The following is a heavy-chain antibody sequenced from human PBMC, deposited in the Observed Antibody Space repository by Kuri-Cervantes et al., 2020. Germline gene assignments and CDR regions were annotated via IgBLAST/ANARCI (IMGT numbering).Heavy chain of an antibody. CDR3: ARDDYLENSNFDY. D-gene: IGHD1-1*01. Sequence: ASVKVSCKASGYTFTSYYMHWVRQAPGQGLEWMGIINPSGGSTSYAQKFQGRVTMTRDTSTSTVYMELRSPRSDDTAVYYCARDDYLENSNFDYWGQGTLVTVSS. CDR1: GYTFTSYY. V-gene: IGHV1-46*01. J-gene: IGHJ4*02. CDR2: INPSGGST.